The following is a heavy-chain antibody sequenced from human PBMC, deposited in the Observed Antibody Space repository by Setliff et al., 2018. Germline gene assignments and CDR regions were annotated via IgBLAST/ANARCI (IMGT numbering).Heavy chain of an antibody. CDR1: GYTFTTYA. D-gene: IGHD2-21*02. CDR2: INGGNSNT. J-gene: IGHJ4*02. V-gene: IGHV1-3*01. CDR3: ARVRWEYCGGDCYFGY. Sequence: ASVKVSCKASGYTFTTYAMHWVRQAPGQRLEWMGWINGGNSNTKYSQKLQGRVTITRDTSASTAYMELRSLKSEDTAVYYCARVRWEYCGGDCYFGYWGQGTLVTVSS.